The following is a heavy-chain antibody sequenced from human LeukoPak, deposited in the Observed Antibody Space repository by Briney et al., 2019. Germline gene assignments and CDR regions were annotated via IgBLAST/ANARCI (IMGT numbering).Heavy chain of an antibody. Sequence: GGSLRLSCAASGFTFYSYAMNWVRQTPGKGLEWVSTFSGSSGSIYYADSVKGRFTISRDNSKNTLYLQMNSLRAEDMAVYYCARRPTDPYYYYMDVWGKGTTVTVSS. CDR2: FSGSSGSI. D-gene: IGHD1-1*01. CDR3: ARRPTDPYYYYMDV. CDR1: GFTFYSYA. V-gene: IGHV3-23*01. J-gene: IGHJ6*03.